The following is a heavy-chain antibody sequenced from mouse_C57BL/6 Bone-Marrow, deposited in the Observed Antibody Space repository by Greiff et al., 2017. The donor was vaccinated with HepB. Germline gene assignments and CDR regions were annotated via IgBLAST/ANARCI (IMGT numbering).Heavy chain of an antibody. Sequence: VQLQESGPELVKPGASVKLSCKASGYTFTSYDINWVKQRPGQGLEWIGWIYPRDGSTKYNEKFKGKATLTVDPSSSTAYMELHSLTSEDSAVYFCARSDDGYFLRFAYWGQGTLVTVSA. D-gene: IGHD2-3*01. V-gene: IGHV1-85*01. CDR2: IYPRDGST. J-gene: IGHJ3*01. CDR3: ARSDDGYFLRFAY. CDR1: GYTFTSYD.